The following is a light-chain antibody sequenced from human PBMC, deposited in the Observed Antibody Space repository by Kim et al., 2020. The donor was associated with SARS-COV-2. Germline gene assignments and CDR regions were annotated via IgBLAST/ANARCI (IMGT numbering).Light chain of an antibody. CDR2: DTS. V-gene: IGKV3-20*01. CDR3: QHYGSPTLT. J-gene: IGKJ4*01. Sequence: FAPGERATLSCRASPSVSNTYVAWYQQNPGQAPRLLIYDTSSRATGIADRFSGSGSGTDFTLTISRLEPEDFAVFYCQHYGSPTLTFGGGTKVEI. CDR1: PSVSNTY.